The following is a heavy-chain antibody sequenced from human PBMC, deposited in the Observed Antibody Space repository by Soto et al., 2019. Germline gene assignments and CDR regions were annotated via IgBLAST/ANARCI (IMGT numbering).Heavy chain of an antibody. J-gene: IGHJ6*02. V-gene: IGHV3-48*03. Sequence: VQLVESGGGLVQAGGSLRLFCAVSGFTFSSYEMNWVRQAPGKGLEWVSYIGTSGKTIYYADSVRGRFTISRDNAKNSLYLQMNSLRAEDTAVYFCARDPAIYSGKCDYGLDVWGRGTTVTVSS. CDR3: ARDPAIYSGKCDYGLDV. CDR1: GFTFSSYE. D-gene: IGHD4-4*01. CDR2: IGTSGKTI.